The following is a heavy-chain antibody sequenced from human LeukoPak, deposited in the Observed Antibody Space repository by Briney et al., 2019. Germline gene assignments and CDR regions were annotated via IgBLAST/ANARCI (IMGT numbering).Heavy chain of an antibody. Sequence: PSGTLSLTCAVSGGSISSSNWWSWVRQPPGKGLEWIGEIYHTGSTNSNPSLKSRVTISADKSKNQFSLKLSSVTAADTAVYYCARVDGRAVAGPLGLDYWGQGTLVTVSS. CDR1: GGSISSSNW. CDR3: ARVDGRAVAGPLGLDY. V-gene: IGHV4-4*02. J-gene: IGHJ4*02. D-gene: IGHD6-19*01. CDR2: IYHTGST.